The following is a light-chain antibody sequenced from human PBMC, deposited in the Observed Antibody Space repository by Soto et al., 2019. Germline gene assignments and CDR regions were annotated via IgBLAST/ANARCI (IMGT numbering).Light chain of an antibody. Sequence: QSALTQPASVSGSPGQSITISCTGTSSDVGGYNYVSWYQQHPGKAPKLMIYAVTDRPSGVSSRFSGSKYGNTASLTISGLQAEDEADYYCSSYTSSSTLFGTGTKLTVL. CDR2: AVT. CDR3: SSYTSSSTL. J-gene: IGLJ1*01. CDR1: SSDVGGYNY. V-gene: IGLV2-14*01.